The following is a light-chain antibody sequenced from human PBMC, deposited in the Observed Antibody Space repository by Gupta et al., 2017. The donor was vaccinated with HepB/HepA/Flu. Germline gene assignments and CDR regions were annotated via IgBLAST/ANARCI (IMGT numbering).Light chain of an antibody. V-gene: IGKV1-39*01. CDR3: LQSYSVPHT. J-gene: IGKJ2*01. Sequence: IQMTQSPSSLSASVGDRVTISCWASQNITTYLYWYQHKVGKAPDLLIYATMYLQSGVPPRFSGFGTGTEFTLTISGLQPEDFATYYCLQSYSVPHTFGQGTRVEI. CDR1: QNITTY. CDR2: ATM.